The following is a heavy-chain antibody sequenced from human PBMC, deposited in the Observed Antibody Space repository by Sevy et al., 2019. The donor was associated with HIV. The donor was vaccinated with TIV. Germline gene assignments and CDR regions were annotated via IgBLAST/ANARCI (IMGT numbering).Heavy chain of an antibody. D-gene: IGHD6-6*01. V-gene: IGHV3-33*01. Sequence: GGSLRLSCAASGFTFSSYGMHWVRQAPGKGLEWVAVIWYDGSNKNYADSVKGRLTISRDNSKNTFYLQMSSLRTEDTAIYYCARGLAALPGYYYGMDVWGQGTTVTVSS. CDR1: GFTFSSYG. CDR3: ARGLAALPGYYYGMDV. J-gene: IGHJ6*02. CDR2: IWYDGSNK.